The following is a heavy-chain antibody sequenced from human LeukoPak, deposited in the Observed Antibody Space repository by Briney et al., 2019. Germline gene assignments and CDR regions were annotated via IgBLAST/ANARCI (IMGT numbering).Heavy chain of an antibody. CDR1: GFTFSDYY. CDR2: ISSSGGTI. J-gene: IGHJ3*02. V-gene: IGHV3-11*01. CDR3: ARGRGYCGGDCSDDAFDI. Sequence: PGGSLRLSCAASGFTFSDYYMSWIRQAPGKGLEWVSYISSSGGTIFYADSVKGRFTISRDNAKSSMYLQMNSPRAEDTALYHCARGRGYCGGDCSDDAFDIWGQGTMVTVSS. D-gene: IGHD2-21*02.